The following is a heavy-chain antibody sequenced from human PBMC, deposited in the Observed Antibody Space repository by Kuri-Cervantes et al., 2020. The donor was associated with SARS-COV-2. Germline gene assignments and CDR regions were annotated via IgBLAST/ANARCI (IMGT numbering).Heavy chain of an antibody. Sequence: ESLKISCTVSGGSISSSSYYWGWIRQPPGKGLEWIGSIYYSGSTYYNPSLKSRVTISVDTSKNQFSLKLSSVTAADTAVYYCASLGDSSGYYLHYYYYYMDVWGKGTTVTVSS. J-gene: IGHJ6*03. V-gene: IGHV4-39*07. CDR1: GGSISSSSYY. CDR2: IYYSGST. CDR3: ASLGDSSGYYLHYYYYYMDV. D-gene: IGHD3-22*01.